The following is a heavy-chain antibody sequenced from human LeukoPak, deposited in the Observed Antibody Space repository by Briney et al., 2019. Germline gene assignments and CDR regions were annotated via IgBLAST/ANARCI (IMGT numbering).Heavy chain of an antibody. D-gene: IGHD6-25*01. CDR2: INHSGST. V-gene: IGHV4-34*01. J-gene: IGHJ4*02. CDR1: GGSFSGYY. Sequence: SETLSLTCAVYGGSFSGYYWSWIRQPPGKGLEWIGEINHSGSTNYNPSLKSRLTMSVDLSENHVSLKLTSVTAADTAVYYCAREGGFYRPLDYSGQGTLVTVSS. CDR3: AREGGFYRPLDY.